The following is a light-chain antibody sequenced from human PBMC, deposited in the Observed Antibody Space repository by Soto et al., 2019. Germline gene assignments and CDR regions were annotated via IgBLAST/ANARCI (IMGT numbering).Light chain of an antibody. V-gene: IGLV2-14*03. CDR3: SSSTSRSTLVYV. Sequence: QSALTQPASVSGSPGQSITISCTGASSDVGGYNYVSWYQHHPGKAPKLMIYDVSSRPSGVSNRFSGSKSGNTASLTISGLQAEDDSVYFCSSSTSRSTLVYVSATGTNVTVL. CDR1: SSDVGGYNY. J-gene: IGLJ1*01. CDR2: DVS.